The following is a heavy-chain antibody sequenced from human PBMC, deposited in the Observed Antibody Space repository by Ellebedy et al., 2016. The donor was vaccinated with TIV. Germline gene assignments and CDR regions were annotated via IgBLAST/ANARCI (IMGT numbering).Heavy chain of an antibody. V-gene: IGHV1-24*01. Sequence: ASVKVSXXVSGYTLTELSMHWVRQAPGKGLEWMGGFDPEDGETIYAQKFQGRVTMTEDTSTDTAYMELSSLRSEGTAVYYCARVDDSSGYLTYYYYGMDVWGQGTTVTVSS. CDR2: FDPEDGET. CDR1: GYTLTELS. D-gene: IGHD3-22*01. CDR3: ARVDDSSGYLTYYYYGMDV. J-gene: IGHJ6*02.